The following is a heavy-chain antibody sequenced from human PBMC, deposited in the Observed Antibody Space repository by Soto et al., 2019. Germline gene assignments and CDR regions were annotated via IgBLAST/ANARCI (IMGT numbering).Heavy chain of an antibody. CDR3: VHRTFSNGAWFDP. CDR1: GCSLSTTGEG. D-gene: IGHD7-27*01. Sequence: SGRTLVHPTLTLTLNCYFSGCSLSTTGEGVGWFRQPPGKAPEWLALIYWDDDVRYSPSLRNRLTITKDTSENQVVLTMTNIDPLNTATYYCVHRTFSNGAWFDPRGQAIKVTVS. CDR2: IYWDDDV. J-gene: IGHJ5*02. V-gene: IGHV2-5*02.